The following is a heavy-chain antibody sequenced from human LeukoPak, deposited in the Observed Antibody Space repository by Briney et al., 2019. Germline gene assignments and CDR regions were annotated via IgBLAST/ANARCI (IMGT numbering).Heavy chain of an antibody. CDR3: ARTYSTPYYYYYMDV. D-gene: IGHD2-21*01. J-gene: IGHJ6*03. CDR2: ISSSSSYI. Sequence: GGSLRLSCAASGFTFSSYSMNWVRQAPGKGLEWVSSISSSSSYIYYADSVKGRFTISRDNAKNSLYLQMNSLRAEDTAVYYCARTYSTPYYYYYMDVWGKGTTVTVSS. CDR1: GFTFSSYS. V-gene: IGHV3-21*01.